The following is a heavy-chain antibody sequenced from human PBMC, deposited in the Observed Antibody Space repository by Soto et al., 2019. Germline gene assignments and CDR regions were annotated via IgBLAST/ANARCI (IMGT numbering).Heavy chain of an antibody. CDR2: INPNSGNT. Sequence: ASVKVSCKASDYTFANYDINWVRQATGQGLEWMGWINPNSGNTGYAQKFQGRVTMGSDRSMSTVYLELRSLTSEDTAMYYCARDPSTSRFDYWGQGTLVTVAS. CDR1: DYTFANYD. D-gene: IGHD2-2*01. J-gene: IGHJ4*02. CDR3: ARDPSTSRFDY. V-gene: IGHV1-8*01.